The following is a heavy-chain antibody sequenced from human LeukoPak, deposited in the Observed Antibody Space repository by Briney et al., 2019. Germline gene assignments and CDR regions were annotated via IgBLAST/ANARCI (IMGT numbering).Heavy chain of an antibody. CDR1: GFTFSSYA. J-gene: IGHJ4*02. CDR3: AKDHLQLGGYFDY. Sequence: GGSLRLSCAASGFTFSSYAMSWVRQAPGKGREWVAAISGSGGSTYYADSVKGRFTISRDNSKNTLYLQMNSLRAEDTAVYYCAKDHLQLGGYFDYWGQGTLVTVSS. V-gene: IGHV3-23*01. D-gene: IGHD5-18*01. CDR2: ISGSGGST.